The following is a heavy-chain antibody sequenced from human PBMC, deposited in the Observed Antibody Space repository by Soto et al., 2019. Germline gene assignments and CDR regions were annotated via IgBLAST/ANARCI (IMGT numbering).Heavy chain of an antibody. CDR2: MNPNSGNT. D-gene: IGHD2-15*01. CDR3: ARGYLYCSGGSCYFFTFDI. J-gene: IGHJ3*02. V-gene: IGHV1-8*01. CDR1: GYTFPRYD. Sequence: ASVKVSCKASGYTFPRYDIKWGRQAPGQGLEWMGWMNPNSGNTGYAQKFQGRVTMTRNTSISTAYMELSSLRSEDTAVYYCARGYLYCSGGSCYFFTFDIWGQGTMVTVSS.